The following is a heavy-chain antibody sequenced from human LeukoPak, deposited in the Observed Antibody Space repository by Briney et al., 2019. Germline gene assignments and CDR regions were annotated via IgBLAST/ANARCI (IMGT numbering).Heavy chain of an antibody. J-gene: IGHJ3*02. CDR3: AKDWSYGELDAFDI. V-gene: IGHV3-33*06. Sequence: PGRSLRLSCAASGFTFSSYDMHWVRQAPGKGLEWVAVIWYDGSNKYYADSVKGRFTISKDNSKNTLYLQMNSLRAEDTAVYYCAKDWSYGELDAFDIWGQGTMVTVSS. D-gene: IGHD4-17*01. CDR2: IWYDGSNK. CDR1: GFTFSSYD.